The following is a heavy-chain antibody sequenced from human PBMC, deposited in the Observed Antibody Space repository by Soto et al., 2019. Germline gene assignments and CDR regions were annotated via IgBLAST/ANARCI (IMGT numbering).Heavy chain of an antibody. D-gene: IGHD4-17*01. J-gene: IGHJ4*02. CDR2: IKEDGSQI. CDR1: GFSINTKW. V-gene: IGHV3-7*01. CDR3: VRDARDYASEFDF. Sequence: GGSLRLSCTASGFSINTKWMSWVRQAPGRGLEWLADIKEDGSQIYYVDSVKGRFTISRENARNSLYLQMNSLRVEDTAVYYCVRDARDYASEFDFRGQGTRVTVSS.